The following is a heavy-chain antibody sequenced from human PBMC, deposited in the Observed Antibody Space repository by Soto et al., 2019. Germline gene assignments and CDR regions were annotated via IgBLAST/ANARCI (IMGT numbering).Heavy chain of an antibody. CDR2: ISSSSSYI. CDR3: ARDESLVTMVRGIKKYYYGIDV. CDR1: GFTFSSYS. Sequence: GGSLRLSCAASGFTFSSYSMNWVRQAPGKGLEWVSSISSSSSYIYYADSVKGRFTISRDNAKNSLYLQMNSLRAEDTAVYYCARDESLVTMVRGIKKYYYGIDVWAQGTTVTVSS. V-gene: IGHV3-21*04. J-gene: IGHJ6*02. D-gene: IGHD3-10*01.